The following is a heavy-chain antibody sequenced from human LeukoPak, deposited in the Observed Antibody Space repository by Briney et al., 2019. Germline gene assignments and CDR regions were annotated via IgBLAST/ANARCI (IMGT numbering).Heavy chain of an antibody. J-gene: IGHJ6*03. D-gene: IGHD1-26*01. Sequence: SETLSLTCTVSGGSISSSSYYWGWIRQPPGKGLEWIGNIYYSGSTYYNPSLKSRVTISVGTSKNQFSLKLSSVTAADTAVYYCARQSGSYGVYYYYMDVWGKGTTVTISS. V-gene: IGHV4-39*01. CDR1: GGSISSSSYY. CDR3: ARQSGSYGVYYYYMDV. CDR2: IYYSGST.